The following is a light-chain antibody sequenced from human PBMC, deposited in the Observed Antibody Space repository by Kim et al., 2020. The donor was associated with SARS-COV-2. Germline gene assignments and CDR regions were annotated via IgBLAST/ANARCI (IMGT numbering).Light chain of an antibody. CDR1: QDVIEY. Sequence: ASCGDTVTTPCQAGQDVIEYFNWYQHRPGKAPKLLIYDTSNLKTGGPSRFSGSVSGTHFTFTISSLQPEDIATYYCQQYDNLRLTFGGGTKVGIK. CDR2: DTS. CDR3: QQYDNLRLT. J-gene: IGKJ4*01. V-gene: IGKV1-33*01.